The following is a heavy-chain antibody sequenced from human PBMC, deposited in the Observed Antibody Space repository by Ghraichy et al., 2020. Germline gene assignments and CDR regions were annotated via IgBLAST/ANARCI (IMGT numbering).Heavy chain of an antibody. V-gene: IGHV1-69*04. J-gene: IGHJ6*02. CDR2: IIPILGIA. D-gene: IGHD3-3*01. Sequence: SVKVSCKASGGTFSSYAISWVRQAPGQGLEWMGRIIPILGIANYAQKFQGRVTITADKSTSTAYMELSSLRSEDTAVYYCARDTIPTGMDVWGQGTTVTGSS. CDR1: GGTFSSYA. CDR3: ARDTIPTGMDV.